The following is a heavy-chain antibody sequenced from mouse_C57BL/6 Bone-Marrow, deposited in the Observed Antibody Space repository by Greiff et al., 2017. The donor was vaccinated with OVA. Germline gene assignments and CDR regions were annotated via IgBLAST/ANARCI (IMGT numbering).Heavy chain of an antibody. Sequence: EVQLVESGGDLVNPGGSLQLSCEASGFTFSSYGMSWVRQTPDKRLEWVATISSGGSYTYYPDSVKGRFTISRDNAKNTLYLQMSSLKSEDTAMYYCARRWDEAYWGQGTLVTVSA. CDR1: GFTFSSYG. CDR2: ISSGGSYT. D-gene: IGHD4-1*01. J-gene: IGHJ3*01. CDR3: ARRWDEAY. V-gene: IGHV5-6*01.